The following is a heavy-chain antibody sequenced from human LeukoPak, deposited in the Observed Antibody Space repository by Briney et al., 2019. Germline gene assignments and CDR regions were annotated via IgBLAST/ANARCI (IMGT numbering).Heavy chain of an antibody. V-gene: IGHV1-46*01. D-gene: IGHD2-15*01. J-gene: IGHJ2*01. CDR3: ARCDHFEVAATRDWYFDL. Sequence: ASVKVSCKASGYTFTGYFIHWVRQAPGQGLEWMGIINPSGGTTIYAQKFQGRVTMTRDMSTNTVYMELSSLRSEDTAVYYCARCDHFEVAATRDWYFDLWGRGTLVTVSS. CDR2: INPSGGTT. CDR1: GYTFTGYF.